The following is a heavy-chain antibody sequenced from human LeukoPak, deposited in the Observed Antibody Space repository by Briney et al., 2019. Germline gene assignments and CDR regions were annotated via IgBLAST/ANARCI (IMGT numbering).Heavy chain of an antibody. Sequence: SETLSLTCTVSGGSISSSSYYWGWIRQPPGKGLEWIGSIYYSGSTYYNPSLKSRVTISVDTSKNQFSLKLSSVTAADTAVYFCAAERPFGGVIAKTHYFNYWGQGTLVTVSS. D-gene: IGHD3-16*02. V-gene: IGHV4-39*07. J-gene: IGHJ4*02. CDR1: GGSISSSSYY. CDR3: AAERPFGGVIAKTHYFNY. CDR2: IYYSGST.